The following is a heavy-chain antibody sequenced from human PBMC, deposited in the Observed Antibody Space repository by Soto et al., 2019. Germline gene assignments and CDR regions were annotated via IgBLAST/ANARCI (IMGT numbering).Heavy chain of an antibody. V-gene: IGHV3-64*04. D-gene: IGHD5-12*01. Sequence: GGSLRLSCSASGFIFSSYAMHWVRQAPGKGLEYVSAISSNGGSTYYIDSVKGRFTISRDNAKNTLYLQMNSLRVADTAVYYCASEHSGYDHGEYYYHGVDVWGQGTTVTVSS. J-gene: IGHJ6*02. CDR1: GFIFSSYA. CDR2: ISSNGGST. CDR3: ASEHSGYDHGEYYYHGVDV.